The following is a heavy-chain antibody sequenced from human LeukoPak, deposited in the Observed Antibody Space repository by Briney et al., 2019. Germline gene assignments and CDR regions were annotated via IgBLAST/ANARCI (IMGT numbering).Heavy chain of an antibody. J-gene: IGHJ4*02. Sequence: SETLSLTCTVSGDSMSENYWSWIRQPPGKRLEYIGFIYRTGSSNYNPSLKSRVTMSVDTSKNQFSLKLSSVTAADTAVYYCARERRDGYNPIHFDYWGQGTLVTVSS. CDR2: IYRTGSS. CDR3: ARERRDGYNPIHFDY. D-gene: IGHD5-24*01. V-gene: IGHV4-59*01. CDR1: GDSMSENY.